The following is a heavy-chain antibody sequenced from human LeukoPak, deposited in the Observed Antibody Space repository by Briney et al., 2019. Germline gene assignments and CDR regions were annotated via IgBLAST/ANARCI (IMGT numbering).Heavy chain of an antibody. D-gene: IGHD3-10*01. V-gene: IGHV3-48*02. J-gene: IGHJ4*02. CDR3: ARDRFYGSGSYQNAGGCFDN. CDR1: GFTFSTYS. Sequence: PGGSLRLSCAASGFTFSTYSMNWVRQAPGKGLEWGSYISRSSTIFYADSVKGRFTVSRDNAKRSLYLQLNSLRDEDTALYYCARDRFYGSGSYQNAGGCFDNWGQGTLVTVSS. CDR2: ISRSSTI.